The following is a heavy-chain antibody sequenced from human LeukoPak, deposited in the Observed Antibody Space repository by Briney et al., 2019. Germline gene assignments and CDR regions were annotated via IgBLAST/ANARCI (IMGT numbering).Heavy chain of an antibody. Sequence: PGGSLRLSCAASGFTVSSNYMSWVRQAPGKGLEWVSVIYSGGSTYYADSVKGRFTISRDNSKNTLYLQMNSLRAEDTAVYYCARDGPAMVRGVIWFYWGQGTLVTVSS. CDR2: IYSGGST. J-gene: IGHJ4*02. CDR3: ARDGPAMVRGVIWFY. CDR1: GFTVSSNY. V-gene: IGHV3-53*01. D-gene: IGHD3-10*01.